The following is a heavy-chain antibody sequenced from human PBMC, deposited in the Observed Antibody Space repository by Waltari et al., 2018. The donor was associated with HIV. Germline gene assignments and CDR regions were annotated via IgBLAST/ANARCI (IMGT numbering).Heavy chain of an antibody. V-gene: IGHV3-30-3*01. Sequence: QVQLVESGGGVVQPGRSRRLSCAASGFTFSSFGMHWVRQAPGKWRELVSIITNEGSSKYYAGSGKGRFTISRDNSKNTLYLHMNSLRAEDTAVYYCASPFYSDSTTYYYGLDYWGQGTLVTVSS. D-gene: IGHD3-22*01. CDR2: ITNEGSSK. J-gene: IGHJ4*02. CDR3: ASPFYSDSTTYYYGLDY. CDR1: GFTFSSFG.